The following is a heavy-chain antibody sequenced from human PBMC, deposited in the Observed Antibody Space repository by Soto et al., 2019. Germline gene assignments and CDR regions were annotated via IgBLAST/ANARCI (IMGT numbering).Heavy chain of an antibody. J-gene: IGHJ3*02. V-gene: IGHV3-53*04. CDR2: IFTGGST. CDR1: GFTVSSNY. Sequence: EVQLVESGGGLVQPGGSLRLSCAASGFTVSSNYMSWVRLAPGKGLEWVSVIFTGGSTYYADSVKGRFTISRHSSKNTVYLQMNSLRAEDTAVYYCARDRYGSGWLDAFDIWGQGTMVTVSS. D-gene: IGHD6-19*01. CDR3: ARDRYGSGWLDAFDI.